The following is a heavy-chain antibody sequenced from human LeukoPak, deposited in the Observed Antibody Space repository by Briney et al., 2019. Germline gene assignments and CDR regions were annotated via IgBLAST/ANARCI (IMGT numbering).Heavy chain of an antibody. CDR3: ASSGLYDYVWGSYRPPFDY. Sequence: GGSLRLSCAASGFTFDDYGMSWVRQAPGKGLGWVSGINWNGGSTGYADSVKGRFTISRDNAKNSLYLQMNSLRAEDTALYYCASSGLYDYVWGSYRPPFDYWGQGTLVTVSP. D-gene: IGHD3-16*02. CDR2: INWNGGST. V-gene: IGHV3-20*04. CDR1: GFTFDDYG. J-gene: IGHJ4*02.